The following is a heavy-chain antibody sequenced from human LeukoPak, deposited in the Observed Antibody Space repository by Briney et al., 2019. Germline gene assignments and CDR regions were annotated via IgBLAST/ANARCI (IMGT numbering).Heavy chain of an antibody. CDR3: ASYPRYSSSPPFDY. D-gene: IGHD6-19*01. CDR2: INPNTGGT. J-gene: IGHJ4*02. Sequence: VASVKVSCKASGYTFTGYYMHWVRQAPGQELEWMGWINPNTGGTNYAQKFQGRVTMTRDTTISTAYMELSRLTSDDTAVYFCASYPRYSSSPPFDYWGQGTLVTVSS. V-gene: IGHV1-2*02. CDR1: GYTFTGYY.